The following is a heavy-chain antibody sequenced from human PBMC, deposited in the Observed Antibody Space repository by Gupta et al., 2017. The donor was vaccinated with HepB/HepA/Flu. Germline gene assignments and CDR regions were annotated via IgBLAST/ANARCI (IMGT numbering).Heavy chain of an antibody. CDR3: AREGWNDAFDI. CDR1: GFTFSSYS. Sequence: EGQLVESGGGLVKPGGSLSISCAASGFTFSSYSMNWVLQAPGKGLEWVSSITNSNSYKYYADSVKGRFTISRDNAKNSLYLQMNSLRAEDTALYYCAREGWNDAFDIWGQGTMVTVSS. J-gene: IGHJ3*02. D-gene: IGHD1-1*01. CDR2: ITNSNSYK. V-gene: IGHV3-21*06.